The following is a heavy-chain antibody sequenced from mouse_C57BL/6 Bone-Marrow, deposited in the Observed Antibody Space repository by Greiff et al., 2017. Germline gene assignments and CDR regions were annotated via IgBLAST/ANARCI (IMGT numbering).Heavy chain of an antibody. Sequence: QVQLQQSGPELVKPGASVKISCKASGYAFSSSWMNWVKQRPGKGLEWIGRIYPGDGDTNYNRKFKGKATLTADKSSSTAYMQLSSLTSEDSAVYYCAREVDGCYGVYAMDDWGQGTSVTVSS. CDR2: IYPGDGDT. CDR3: AREVDGCYGVYAMDD. J-gene: IGHJ4*01. D-gene: IGHD2-3*01. V-gene: IGHV1-82*01. CDR1: GYAFSSSW.